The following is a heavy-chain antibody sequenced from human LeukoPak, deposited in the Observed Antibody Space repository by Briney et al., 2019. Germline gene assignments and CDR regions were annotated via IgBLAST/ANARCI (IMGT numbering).Heavy chain of an antibody. CDR3: ARDRDYYYDSSGYYYLTPLDY. J-gene: IGHJ4*02. Sequence: PGGSLRLSCVASGFTFSSYSMNWVRQAPGKGLEWVSSISSSSSYIYYADSVKGRFTISRDNAKNSLYLQMNSLRAEDTAVYYCARDRDYYYDSSGYYYLTPLDYWGQGTLVTVSS. CDR1: GFTFSSYS. V-gene: IGHV3-21*01. D-gene: IGHD3-22*01. CDR2: ISSSSSYI.